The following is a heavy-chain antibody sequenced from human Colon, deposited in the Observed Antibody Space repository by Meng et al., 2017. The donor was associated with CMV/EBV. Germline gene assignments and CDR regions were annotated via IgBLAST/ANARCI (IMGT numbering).Heavy chain of an antibody. J-gene: IGHJ4*02. D-gene: IGHD3-3*01. CDR2: ISWNGGRV. V-gene: IGHV3-9*01. CDR3: AKDIAMAGVVNGVEN. CDR1: GFTFADYA. Sequence: GGSLRLSCVASGFTFADYAMHWVRQGPGKGLEWVAGISWNGGRVGYADSVKGRFTISRDNAKNSLSLQMNNLRAEDTGVYYCAKDIAMAGVVNGVENWGQGTLVTVSS.